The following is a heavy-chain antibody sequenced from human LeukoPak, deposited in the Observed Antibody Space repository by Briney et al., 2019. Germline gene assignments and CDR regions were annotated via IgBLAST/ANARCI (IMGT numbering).Heavy chain of an antibody. J-gene: IGHJ4*02. CDR2: IYYSGST. V-gene: IGHV4-61*01. Sequence: PSETLSLTCTVSGGSVSSGSYYWSWIRQPPGKGLEWIGCIYYSGSTNYNPSLKSRVTISVDTSKNQFSLKLSSVTAADTAVYYCARDPIYYDSSGYTFDYWGQGTLVTVSS. CDR1: GGSVSSGSYY. CDR3: ARDPIYYDSSGYTFDY. D-gene: IGHD3-22*01.